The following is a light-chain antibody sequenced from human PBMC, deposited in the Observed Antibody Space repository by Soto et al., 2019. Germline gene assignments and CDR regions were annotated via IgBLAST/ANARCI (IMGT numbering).Light chain of an antibody. V-gene: IGKV3-11*01. J-gene: IGKJ2*01. CDR3: QERSNRPPGYT. Sequence: EIVLTQSPATLSLSPGERATLSCRASQSVSSYLAWYQQKPGQAPRLLIYDASNRATGITARFSGSGSGTAFTLTISSLEPVYFAVYYCQERSNRPPGYTFGQGTKLEIK. CDR1: QSVSSY. CDR2: DAS.